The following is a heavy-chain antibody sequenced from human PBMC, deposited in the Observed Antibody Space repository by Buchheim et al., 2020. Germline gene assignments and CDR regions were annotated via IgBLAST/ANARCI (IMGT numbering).Heavy chain of an antibody. V-gene: IGHV3-33*01. D-gene: IGHD6-13*01. CDR3: AREEAYSSSWYGALYYYYGMDV. CDR1: GFTFSSYG. Sequence: QVQLVESGGGVVQPGRSLRLSCAASGFTFSSYGMHWVRQAPGKGLEWVAVIWYDGSNKYYADSVKGQFTISRDNSKNTLYLQMNSLRAEDTAVYYCAREEAYSSSWYGALYYYYGMDVWGQGTT. J-gene: IGHJ6*02. CDR2: IWYDGSNK.